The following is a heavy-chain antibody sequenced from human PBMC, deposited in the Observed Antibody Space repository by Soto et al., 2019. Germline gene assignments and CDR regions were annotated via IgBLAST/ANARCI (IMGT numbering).Heavy chain of an antibody. J-gene: IGHJ5*02. CDR1: GYTFTSYD. D-gene: IGHD3-16*02. CDR3: SRGRRRDYVWGSYRYSWFDP. V-gene: IGHV1-8*01. Sequence: QVQLVQSGAEVKKPGASVKVSCKASGYTFTSYDINWVRQATGQGLEWMGWMNPNSGNTGYAQKFQGRGTMTRNTSISTAYMELGSLRSEDTAVYYCSRGRRRDYVWGSYRYSWFDPWGQGTLVTVSS. CDR2: MNPNSGNT.